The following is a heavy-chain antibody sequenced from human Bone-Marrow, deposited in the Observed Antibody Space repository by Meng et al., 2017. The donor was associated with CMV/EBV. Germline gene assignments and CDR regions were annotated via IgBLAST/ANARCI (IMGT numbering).Heavy chain of an antibody. CDR2: ISDRGVTK. Sequence: GESLKISCAASGFGFNTYEMNWVRQAPGKGLEWVSYISDRGVTKYYADSVRGRFTISRDNAKNSLYLQMSSLRAEDTALYYCARDRLRFLEWLGFDYWGQGTLVTVSS. D-gene: IGHD3-3*01. V-gene: IGHV3-48*03. J-gene: IGHJ4*02. CDR3: ARDRLRFLEWLGFDY. CDR1: GFGFNTYE.